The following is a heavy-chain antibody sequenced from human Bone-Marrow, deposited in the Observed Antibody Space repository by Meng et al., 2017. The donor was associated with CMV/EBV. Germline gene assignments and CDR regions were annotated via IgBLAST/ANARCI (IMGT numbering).Heavy chain of an antibody. CDR2: ISWNSGSI. CDR1: GFTFDDYA. CDR3: ARDIFRLLGGMDV. J-gene: IGHJ6*02. Sequence: GGSLRLSCAASGFTFDDYAMHWVRQAPGKGLEWVSGISWNSGSIGYADSVKGRFTISRDNAKNSLYLQMNSLRAEDTALYYCARDIFRLLGGMDVWAQGTTVTVSS. V-gene: IGHV3-9*01. D-gene: IGHD3-16*01.